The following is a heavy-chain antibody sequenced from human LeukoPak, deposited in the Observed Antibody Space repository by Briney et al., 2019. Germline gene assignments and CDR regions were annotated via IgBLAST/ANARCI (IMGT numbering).Heavy chain of an antibody. Sequence: GGALRLSCAASGFTLSSYSMNWVRQAPGKGLEWVSYISSSSSTIYYAESVKGRFTISRDNAKNSLYLQMNSLRAEDTAVYYCASPYGSGSYYSDYYYGMDVWGQGTTVTVSS. CDR3: ASPYGSGSYYSDYYYGMDV. CDR2: ISSSSSTI. CDR1: GFTLSSYS. D-gene: IGHD3-10*01. V-gene: IGHV3-48*01. J-gene: IGHJ6*02.